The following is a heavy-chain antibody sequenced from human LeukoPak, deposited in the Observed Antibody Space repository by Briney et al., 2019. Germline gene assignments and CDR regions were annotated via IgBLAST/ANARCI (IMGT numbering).Heavy chain of an antibody. V-gene: IGHV3-23*01. CDR1: GFTFSSYG. Sequence: GGSLRLSCAASGFTFSSYGMHWVRQAPGKGLEWVSAISGSGGSTYYADSVKGRFTISRDNSKNTLYLQMNSLRAEDTAVYYCAKAYGDYVGYYYGMDVWGQGTTVTVSS. CDR3: AKAYGDYVGYYYGMDV. CDR2: ISGSGGST. D-gene: IGHD4-17*01. J-gene: IGHJ6*02.